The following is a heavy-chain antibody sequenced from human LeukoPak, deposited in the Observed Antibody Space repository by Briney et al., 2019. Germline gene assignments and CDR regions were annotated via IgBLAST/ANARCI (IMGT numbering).Heavy chain of an antibody. J-gene: IGHJ4*02. V-gene: IGHV3-30*18. CDR1: GFTFSSYG. Sequence: GGSLRLSCAASGFTFSSYGMHWVRQAPGKGLEWVAVISYDGSNKYYADSVKGRFTISRDNSKNTLYLQMNSLRAEDTAVYYCAKVSENYYGSGSSTFDYWGQGTLVTVSS. D-gene: IGHD3-10*01. CDR3: AKVSENYYGSGSSTFDY. CDR2: ISYDGSNK.